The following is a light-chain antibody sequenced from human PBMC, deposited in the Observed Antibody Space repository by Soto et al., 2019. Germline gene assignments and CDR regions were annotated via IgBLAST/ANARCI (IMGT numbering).Light chain of an antibody. CDR3: QKYNSAPRT. Sequence: DIQMTQSPSSLSASVGDRFTITCRASQSISSYLNWYQQKPGKVPKLLIYAASTLQSGVPSRFSGSGSGTDFTLTISSLQPEDVATYYCQKYNSAPRTFGQGTKVDIK. V-gene: IGKV1-27*01. J-gene: IGKJ1*01. CDR1: QSISSY. CDR2: AAS.